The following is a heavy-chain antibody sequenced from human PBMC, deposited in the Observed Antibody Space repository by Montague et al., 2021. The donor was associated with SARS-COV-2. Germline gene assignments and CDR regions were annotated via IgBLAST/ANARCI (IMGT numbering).Heavy chain of an antibody. CDR3: ARSHDYRGNDYFDS. CDR2: ITHGGST. J-gene: IGHJ4*02. CDR1: GGSLSGFY. D-gene: IGHD4-23*01. V-gene: IGHV4-34*01. Sequence: SETRSLTCAVYGGSLSGFYWTWIRQAPGKGLEWVGEITHGGSTSYSPALKSRLTISLDTSKNQFSLKLDSVTAADTATYYCARSHDYRGNDYFDSWGQRALVIVSS.